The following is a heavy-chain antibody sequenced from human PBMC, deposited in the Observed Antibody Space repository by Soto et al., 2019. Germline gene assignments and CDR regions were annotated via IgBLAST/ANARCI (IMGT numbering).Heavy chain of an antibody. D-gene: IGHD3-3*01. J-gene: IGHJ5*02. CDR3: ARALPYYDFRGRFDP. Sequence: EVQLVESGGCVVRPGGSLRLSCAASGFTFDDYGMSWVRQAPGKGLEWVSGINWNGGSTGYADSVKGRFTISRDNAKNSLYLQMNSLRAEDTALYYCARALPYYDFRGRFDPWGQGTLVTVSS. V-gene: IGHV3-20*04. CDR1: GFTFDDYG. CDR2: INWNGGST.